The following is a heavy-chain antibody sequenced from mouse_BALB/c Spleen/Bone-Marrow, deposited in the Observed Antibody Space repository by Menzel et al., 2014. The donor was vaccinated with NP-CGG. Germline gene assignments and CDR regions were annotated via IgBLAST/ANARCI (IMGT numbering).Heavy chain of an antibody. CDR3: TSFAY. J-gene: IGHJ3*01. V-gene: IGHV1S81*02. CDR2: IDPSNGGT. Sequence: VQGVESGAELVKPGASVKLSCKASGYTFTSYYMYWVKQRPGQGLEWIGEIDPSNGGTNFNEKFKSKATLTVDKSSSTAYMHLSSLTSEDSAVYYCTSFAYWGQGTLVTVSA. CDR1: GYTFTSYY.